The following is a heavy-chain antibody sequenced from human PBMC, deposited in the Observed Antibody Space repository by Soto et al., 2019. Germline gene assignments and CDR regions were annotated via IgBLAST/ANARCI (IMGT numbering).Heavy chain of an antibody. Sequence: PGGSLTLSCAASGFTFTNYAMSWVRQAPGKGLEWVSSFSGSGGSTYYAASVKGRFTISRDNSKSTLYLQMNSLRAEDTTLYFCARGGEATTYFFDYWGQGTPVTVSS. J-gene: IGHJ4*01. V-gene: IGHV3-23*01. CDR1: GFTFTNYA. D-gene: IGHD1-1*01. CDR2: FSGSGGST. CDR3: ARGGEATTYFFDY.